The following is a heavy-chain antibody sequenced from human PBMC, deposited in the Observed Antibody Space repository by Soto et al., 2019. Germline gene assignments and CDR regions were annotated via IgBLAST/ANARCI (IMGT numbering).Heavy chain of an antibody. Sequence: QVQLVQSGAEVKKPGSSVKVSCKASGGTFSYYPISWVRQAPGQGLEWMGGIIPIFGTTNYAQKFQGRVTITADESTSTAYMELSSLRSEDTAVFYCARGNHRWLQLWYFDLWGRGTLVTVSS. D-gene: IGHD5-12*01. V-gene: IGHV1-69*12. CDR2: IIPIFGTT. CDR3: ARGNHRWLQLWYFDL. CDR1: GGTFSYYP. J-gene: IGHJ2*01.